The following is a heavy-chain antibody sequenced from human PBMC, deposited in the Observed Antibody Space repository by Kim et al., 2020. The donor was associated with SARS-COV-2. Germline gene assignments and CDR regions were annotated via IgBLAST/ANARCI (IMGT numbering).Heavy chain of an antibody. CDR2: ISYDGSNK. CDR3: ASLAAAGTGGNAFDI. J-gene: IGHJ3*02. V-gene: IGHV3-30*04. D-gene: IGHD6-13*01. Sequence: GGSLRLSCAASGFTFSSYAMHWVRQAPGKGLEWVAVISYDGSNKYYADSVKGRFTISRDNSKNTLYLQMNSLRAEDTAVYYCASLAAAGTGGNAFDIWG. CDR1: GFTFSSYA.